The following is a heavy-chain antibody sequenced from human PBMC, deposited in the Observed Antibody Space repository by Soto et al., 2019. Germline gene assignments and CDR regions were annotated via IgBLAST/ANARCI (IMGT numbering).Heavy chain of an antibody. Sequence: GGSLRLSCTTSGFTFGDHDMSWLRQAPGKGLEWLGFNRGKAYGGTTEYAASVKGRFAMSRDDSQGIAYLQMNSLKTEDTAVYYCARVGGTSTSCYYLFDFWGQGSLVTVSS. D-gene: IGHD2-2*01. V-gene: IGHV3-49*03. CDR3: ARVGGTSTSCYYLFDF. CDR2: NRGKAYGGTT. CDR1: GFTFGDHD. J-gene: IGHJ4*02.